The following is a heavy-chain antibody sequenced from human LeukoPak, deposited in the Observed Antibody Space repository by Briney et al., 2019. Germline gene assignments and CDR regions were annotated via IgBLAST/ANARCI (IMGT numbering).Heavy chain of an antibody. J-gene: IGHJ4*02. CDR1: GFTFSNYW. CDR3: ARDFWGAYRVDFYDY. CDR2: IKQDGSET. V-gene: IGHV3-7*01. Sequence: PGGSLRLSCAASGFTFSNYWMSWVRRAPGKGLEWVANIKQDGSETYYVNSVRGRCTISRDNAKNSLYLQMNSLRADDTAIYYCARDFWGAYRVDFYDYWGQGALVTVSS. D-gene: IGHD3-3*01.